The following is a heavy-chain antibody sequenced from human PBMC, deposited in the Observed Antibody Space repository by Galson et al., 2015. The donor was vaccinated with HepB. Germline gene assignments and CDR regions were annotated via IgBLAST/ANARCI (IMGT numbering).Heavy chain of an antibody. CDR2: ISYDGSNK. Sequence: SLRLSCAASGFTFSSYGMHWVRQAPGKGLEWVAVISYDGSNKYYADSVKGRFTISRDNSKNTLYLQMNSLRAEDTAVYYCAKSLGYSSGFYWGQGTLVTVSS. J-gene: IGHJ4*02. CDR3: AKSLGYSSGFY. CDR1: GFTFSSYG. V-gene: IGHV3-30*18. D-gene: IGHD6-19*01.